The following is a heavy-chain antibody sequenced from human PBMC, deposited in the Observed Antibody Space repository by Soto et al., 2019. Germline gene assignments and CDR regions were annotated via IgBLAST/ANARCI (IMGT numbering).Heavy chain of an antibody. V-gene: IGHV4-39*01. CDR3: ARRGVDCGGDCYNN. J-gene: IGHJ4*02. CDR2: IYYSGST. D-gene: IGHD2-21*02. CDR1: GGSISSSSYY. Sequence: QLQLQESGPGLVKPSETLSLTCTVSGGSISSSSYYWGWIRQPPGKGLEWIGSIYYSGSTYYNPSLKSRVTISVDTSKNQLSLKLSSVTAADTAVYYCARRGVDCGGDCYNNWGQGTLVTVSS.